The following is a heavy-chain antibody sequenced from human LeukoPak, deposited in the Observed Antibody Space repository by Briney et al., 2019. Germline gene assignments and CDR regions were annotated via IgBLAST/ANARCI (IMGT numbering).Heavy chain of an antibody. Sequence: GGSLRLSCAASEFSVGSNYMTWVRQAPGKGLEWVSLIYSGGSTYYADSVKGRFTISRDNSKNTLYLQMNSLRAEDTAVYYCARRVRWSSWYFDLWGRGTLVTVSS. CDR1: EFSVGSNY. D-gene: IGHD4-23*01. V-gene: IGHV3-66*04. CDR3: ARRVRWSSWYFDL. CDR2: IYSGGST. J-gene: IGHJ2*01.